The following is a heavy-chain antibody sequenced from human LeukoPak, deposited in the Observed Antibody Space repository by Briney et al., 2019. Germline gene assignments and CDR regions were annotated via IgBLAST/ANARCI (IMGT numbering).Heavy chain of an antibody. V-gene: IGHV1-69*06. D-gene: IGHD5-18*01. Sequence: GASVKVSCKASRGTFSSYTISWVRQAPGQGLEWMGGIIPIFGTANYAQKFQGRVTITADKSTSTAYMELSSLRSEDTAVYYCARGGYRTNYFDYWGQGTLVTVSS. J-gene: IGHJ4*02. CDR2: IIPIFGTA. CDR1: RGTFSSYT. CDR3: ARGGYRTNYFDY.